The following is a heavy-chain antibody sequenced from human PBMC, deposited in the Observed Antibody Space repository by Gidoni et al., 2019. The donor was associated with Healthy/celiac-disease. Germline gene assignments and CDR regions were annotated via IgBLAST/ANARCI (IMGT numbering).Heavy chain of an antibody. CDR3: ARGRNGDYYDSSGYPMTD. J-gene: IGHJ4*02. V-gene: IGHV3-33*08. Sequence: QVQLVESGGGVVPPGRSLRLSCAPSGFPFIDDGLHWVRQAPGKGLAWVAVIWYDGSNKYDADSVKGRFTISRDNSKNTLYLQMNSLRAEDTAVYYCARGRNGDYYDSSGYPMTDWGQGTLVTVSS. D-gene: IGHD3-22*01. CDR2: IWYDGSNK. CDR1: GFPFIDDG.